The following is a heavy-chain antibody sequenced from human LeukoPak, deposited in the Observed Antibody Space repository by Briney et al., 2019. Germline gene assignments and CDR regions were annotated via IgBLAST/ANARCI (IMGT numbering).Heavy chain of an antibody. D-gene: IGHD3-10*01. CDR2: IRYDGSNK. J-gene: IGHJ4*02. CDR1: GFTFDDYG. V-gene: IGHV3-30*02. Sequence: GGSLRLSCAASGFTFDDYGMSWVRQAPGKGLEWVAFIRYDGSNKYYADSVKGRFTISRDNSKNTLYLQMNSLRAEDTAVYYCAKDTLTMVRGVIINYFDYWGQGTLVTVSS. CDR3: AKDTLTMVRGVIINYFDY.